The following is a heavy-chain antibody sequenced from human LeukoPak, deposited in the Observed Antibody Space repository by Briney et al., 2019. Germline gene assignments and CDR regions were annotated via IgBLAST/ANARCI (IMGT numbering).Heavy chain of an antibody. CDR1: GFTSSSYS. J-gene: IGHJ4*02. D-gene: IGHD6-19*01. V-gene: IGHV3-21*01. CDR3: ARGSWQWLVFDY. Sequence: GGSLRLSCAASGFTSSSYSMNWVRHAPGKGLEWVSSISSSSSYIYYADSVKGRFTISRDNAKNSLYLQMNSLRAEDTAVYYCARGSWQWLVFDYWGQGTLVTVSS. CDR2: ISSSSSYI.